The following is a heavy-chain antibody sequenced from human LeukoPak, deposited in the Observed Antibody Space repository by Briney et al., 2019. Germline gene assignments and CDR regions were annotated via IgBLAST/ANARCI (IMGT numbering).Heavy chain of an antibody. J-gene: IGHJ4*02. CDR1: GFTFSSYA. CDR2: ISGTGDST. D-gene: IGHD3-10*01. Sequence: GGSLRLSCAASGFTFSSYAMSWVRQAPGKGLEWVSAISGTGDSTYYADSVKGRFIISRDSSKNTLYLQMNSLRAEDTAVYYCARDRGYYGSGSSPYWGQGTLVTVSS. CDR3: ARDRGYYGSGSSPY. V-gene: IGHV3-23*01.